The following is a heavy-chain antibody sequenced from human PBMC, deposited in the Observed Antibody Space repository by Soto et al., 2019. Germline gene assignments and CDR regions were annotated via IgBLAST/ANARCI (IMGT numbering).Heavy chain of an antibody. D-gene: IGHD2-21*02. V-gene: IGHV4-39*07. J-gene: IGHJ6*02. CDR3: AREDDGGDSLDV. CDR2: IYYSGST. CDR1: GGSIGSSSYD. Sequence: SETLSLTCTVSGGSIGSSSYDWGWIRQPPGKGLEWIGTIYYSGSTYYNPSLKSRVTISVDTSKNQFSLHLSSVTAADTAVYFCAREDDGGDSLDVWGQGTTVTVSS.